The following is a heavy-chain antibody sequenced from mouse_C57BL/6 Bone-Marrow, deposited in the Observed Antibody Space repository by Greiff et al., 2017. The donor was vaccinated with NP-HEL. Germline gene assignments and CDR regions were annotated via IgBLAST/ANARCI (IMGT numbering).Heavy chain of an antibody. V-gene: IGHV1-80*01. Sequence: QVQLKESGAELVKPGASVKISCKASGYAFSSYWMNWVKQRPGKGLEWIGQIYPGDGDTNYNGKFKGKATLTADKSSSTAYMQLSSLTSEDSAVYFCARSRQLRLQAWFAYWGQGTLVTVSA. D-gene: IGHD3-2*02. J-gene: IGHJ3*01. CDR3: ARSRQLRLQAWFAY. CDR2: IYPGDGDT. CDR1: GYAFSSYW.